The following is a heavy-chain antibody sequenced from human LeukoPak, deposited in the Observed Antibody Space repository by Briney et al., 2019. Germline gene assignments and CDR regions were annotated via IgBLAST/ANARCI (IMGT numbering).Heavy chain of an antibody. CDR3: ARVYGDYVSSYFDY. D-gene: IGHD4-17*01. CDR1: GFTFSSYG. J-gene: IGHJ4*02. V-gene: IGHV3-30*03. Sequence: GRSLRLSCAASGFTFSSYGMHWVRQAPGKGLEWVAVISYDGSNKYYADSVKGRFTISRDNSKNTLYLQMNSLRAEDTAVYYCARVYGDYVSSYFDYWGQGTLVTVSS. CDR2: ISYDGSNK.